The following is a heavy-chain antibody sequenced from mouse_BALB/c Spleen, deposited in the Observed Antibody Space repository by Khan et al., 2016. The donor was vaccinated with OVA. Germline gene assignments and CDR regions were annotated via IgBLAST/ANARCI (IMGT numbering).Heavy chain of an antibody. CDR3: ARGDEFFPY. CDR2: VNPNNGDT. Sequence: EVQLQESGPDLVKPGASVKISCKASGYSFTVYYMTWVKQSHGKSPEWIGRVNPNNGDTNYNQNFKGKAILTVDKSSNTAYMELRSLTSEDSAVFYCARGDEFFPYWGQGTLVTVSA. CDR1: GYSFTVYY. J-gene: IGHJ3*01. V-gene: IGHV1-26*01.